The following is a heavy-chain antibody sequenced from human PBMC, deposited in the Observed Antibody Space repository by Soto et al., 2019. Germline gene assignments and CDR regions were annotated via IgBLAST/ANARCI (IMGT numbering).Heavy chain of an antibody. V-gene: IGHV4-31*02. J-gene: IGHJ3*02. Sequence: DLEWIGYIYYSGSTYYNPSLKSRVTISVDTSKNQFSLKLSSVTAADTAVYYCATDSRTLDHDAFDIWGQGTMVTVSS. CDR3: ATDSRTLDHDAFDI. D-gene: IGHD1-1*01. CDR2: IYYSGST.